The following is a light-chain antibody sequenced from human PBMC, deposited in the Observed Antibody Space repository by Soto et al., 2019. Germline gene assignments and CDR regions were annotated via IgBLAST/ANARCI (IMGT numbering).Light chain of an antibody. V-gene: IGKV2-28*01. CDR2: LGS. CDR1: QSLLHSNGYNY. J-gene: IGKJ4*01. CDR3: MQALQTPLT. Sequence: IVMTQSPLSLPVTPGEPASISCRSSQSLLHSNGYNYLDWYLQKPGQSPQLLIYLGSNRASGVPDRFSGCVSGTDFTLKIRRVEAEDVGVYYCMQALQTPLTIGGGTKVEIK.